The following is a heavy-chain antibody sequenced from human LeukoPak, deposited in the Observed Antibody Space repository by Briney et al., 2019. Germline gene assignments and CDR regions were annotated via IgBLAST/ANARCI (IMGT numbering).Heavy chain of an antibody. J-gene: IGHJ6*02. CDR3: ARDLRLALCSGGSCGYYGMDV. Sequence: GGSLRLSCAASGFTFSSYSMNWVRQAPGKGLEWVSSISSSSSYIYYADSVKGRFTISRDNAKNSLYLQMNSLRAEDTAVYYCARDLRLALCSGGSCGYYGMDVWGQGTTVTVSS. V-gene: IGHV3-21*01. D-gene: IGHD2-15*01. CDR2: ISSSSSYI. CDR1: GFTFSSYS.